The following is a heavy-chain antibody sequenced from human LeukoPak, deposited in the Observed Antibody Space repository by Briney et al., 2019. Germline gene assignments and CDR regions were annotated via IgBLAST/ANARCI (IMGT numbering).Heavy chain of an antibody. D-gene: IGHD3-22*01. J-gene: IGHJ3*02. CDR2: INHSGST. CDR1: GGSFSGYY. V-gene: IGHV4-34*01. Sequence: SETLSLTCAVYGGSFSGYYWSLIRQPPGKGLEWIGEINHSGSTNYNPSLKSRVTISVDTSKNQFSLKLSSVTAADTAVYYCARGPRSSMIEPDAFDIWGQGTMVTVSS. CDR3: ARGPRSSMIEPDAFDI.